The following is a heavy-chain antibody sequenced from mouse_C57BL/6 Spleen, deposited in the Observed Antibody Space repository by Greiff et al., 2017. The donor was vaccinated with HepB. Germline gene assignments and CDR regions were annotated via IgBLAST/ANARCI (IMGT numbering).Heavy chain of an antibody. CDR2: IDPSDSYT. CDR1: AYTFTSYW. D-gene: IGHD1-1*01. CDR3: ARGGYGSSYVDY. V-gene: IGHV1-69*01. Sequence: QVQLQQPGAELVMPGASVKLSCEASAYTFTSYWMHWVKQRPGQGLEWIGEIDPSDSYTNYNQKFKGKSTLTVDKSSSTAYMQLSSLTSEDSAVYYCARGGYGSSYVDYWGQGTTLTVSS. J-gene: IGHJ2*01.